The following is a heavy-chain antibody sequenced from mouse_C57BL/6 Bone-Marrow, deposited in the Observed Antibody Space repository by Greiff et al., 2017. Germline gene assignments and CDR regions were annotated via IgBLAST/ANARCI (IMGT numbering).Heavy chain of an antibody. D-gene: IGHD2-3*01. J-gene: IGHJ3*01. CDR2: IDPETGGT. V-gene: IGHV1-15*01. Sequence: VQLQQLRAELVRPGASVTLSCKASGYTFTDYEMHWVKQTPVHGLEWIGAIDPETGGTAYNQKFKGKAILTADKSSSTAYMELRSLTSEDSAVYYCTRQGGYLAWCVYWGQGTLVTVSA. CDR1: GYTFTDYE. CDR3: TRQGGYLAWCVY.